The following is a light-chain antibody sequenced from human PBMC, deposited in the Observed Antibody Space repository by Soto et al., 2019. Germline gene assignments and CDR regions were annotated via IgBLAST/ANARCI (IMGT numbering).Light chain of an antibody. CDR3: MQGTHWPPT. CDR2: NVS. J-gene: IGKJ4*01. Sequence: VVMTQSPLSLPVTLGQPASISCRSSQSLVSSDGNTYLNWFQQRPGQSPRRLIYNVSNRDSGVPDRFSGSGSGTAFTLKISRVEAEDVGVYYCMQGTHWPPTFGGGTKVEIK. V-gene: IGKV2-30*01. CDR1: QSLVSSDGNTY.